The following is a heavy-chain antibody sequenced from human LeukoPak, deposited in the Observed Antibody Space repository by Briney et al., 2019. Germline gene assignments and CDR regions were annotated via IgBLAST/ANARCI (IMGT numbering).Heavy chain of an antibody. J-gene: IGHJ4*02. CDR3: ARGGLNHFDY. CDR2: ISSSSSYI. CDR1: GFTFSSYS. D-gene: IGHD1-14*01. V-gene: IGHV3-21*01. Sequence: GGSLRPSCAASGFTFSSYSMNWVRQAPGKGLEWVSSISSSSSYIYYADSVKGRFTISRDNAKNSLYLQMNSLRAEDTAVYYCARGGLNHFDYWGQGTLVTVSS.